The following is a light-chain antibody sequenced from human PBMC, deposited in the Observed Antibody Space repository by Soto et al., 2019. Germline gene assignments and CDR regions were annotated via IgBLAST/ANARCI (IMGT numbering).Light chain of an antibody. V-gene: IGKV3-20*01. J-gene: IGKJ2*01. CDR1: QTVRSSS. Sequence: EIVLTQSPGTLSLSPGERATLSCRASQTVRSSSLAWNQPGSRLLIYGASSRATGIPARFSGSESGTDFTLTISRLEPEDSAVYYCQQYGSSPRTFGQGTNLDIK. CDR3: QQYGSSPRT. CDR2: GAS.